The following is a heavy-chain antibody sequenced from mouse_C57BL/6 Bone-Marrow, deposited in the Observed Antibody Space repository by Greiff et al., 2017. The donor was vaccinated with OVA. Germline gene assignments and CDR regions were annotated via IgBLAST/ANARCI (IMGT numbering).Heavy chain of an antibody. Sequence: VHLVESGPGLVAPSQSLSITCTVSGFSLTSYAISWVRQPPGKGLEWLGVIWTGGGTNYNSALKSRLSISKDNSKSQVFLKMNSLQTDDTARYYCARNYYGNWNWYFDVWGTGTTVTVSS. CDR2: IWTGGGT. CDR3: ARNYYGNWNWYFDV. D-gene: IGHD2-1*01. CDR1: GFSLTSYA. J-gene: IGHJ1*03. V-gene: IGHV2-9-1*01.